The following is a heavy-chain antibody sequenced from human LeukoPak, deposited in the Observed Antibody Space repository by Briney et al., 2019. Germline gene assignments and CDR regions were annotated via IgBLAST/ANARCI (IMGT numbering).Heavy chain of an antibody. J-gene: IGHJ4*02. CDR2: IYNSGST. Sequence: SPSQTLSLTCTVSGDSISSGRYYWSWIRQHPGKGLEWIGYIYNSGSTYYNASIRSRITISADTSKNQFSLKLNSVTAADTAIYYCARTEYYYDRSGYFFDYWGQGTLVTVSS. D-gene: IGHD3-22*01. CDR1: GDSISSGRYY. CDR3: ARTEYYYDRSGYFFDY. V-gene: IGHV4-31*03.